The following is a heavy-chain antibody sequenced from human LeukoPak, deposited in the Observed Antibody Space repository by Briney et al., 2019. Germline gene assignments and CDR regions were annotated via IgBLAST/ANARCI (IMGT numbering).Heavy chain of an antibody. CDR3: AREASSILWS. D-gene: IGHD2-21*01. CDR2: INHSGST. V-gene: IGHV4-34*01. J-gene: IGHJ5*02. CDR1: GGSFSGYY. Sequence: PSETLSLTCAVYGGSFSGYYWSWIRQPPGKGLEWIGEINHSGSTNYNPSLKSRVTMSVDTSKNQFSLKLSSVTAADTAVYYCAREASSILWSWGQGTLVTVSS.